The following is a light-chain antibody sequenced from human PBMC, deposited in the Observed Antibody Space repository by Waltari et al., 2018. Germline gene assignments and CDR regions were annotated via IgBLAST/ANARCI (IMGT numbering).Light chain of an antibody. CDR1: QSLLHSNGYNI. CDR3: MQSLQTPLT. Sequence: EIVMTQSPLSLPVTPGKPASISCRSSQSLLHSNGYNILDWYLQRPGQSPQLLIYFASYRASGVPDRFSASGSGTDFTLKITRVEAEDVGVYYCMQSLQTPLTFGGGTKVEI. V-gene: IGKV2-28*01. J-gene: IGKJ4*01. CDR2: FAS.